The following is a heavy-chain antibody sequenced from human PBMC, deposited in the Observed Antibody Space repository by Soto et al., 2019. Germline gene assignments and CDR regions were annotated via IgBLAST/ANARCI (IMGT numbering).Heavy chain of an antibody. J-gene: IGHJ4*02. V-gene: IGHV1-69*01. CDR3: AANVGYCSGGSCPHIDC. Sequence: QVQLMQSGAEVKKPGSSVKVSCKASGGTFSSYAISWVRQAPGQGLEWMGGIIPIFGTANYAQKFQGRVKSTADESTSAAYMELSSLRSEDTAVYYCAANVGYCSGGSCPHIDCWGQGTLVAVSS. D-gene: IGHD2-15*01. CDR2: IIPIFGTA. CDR1: GGTFSSYA.